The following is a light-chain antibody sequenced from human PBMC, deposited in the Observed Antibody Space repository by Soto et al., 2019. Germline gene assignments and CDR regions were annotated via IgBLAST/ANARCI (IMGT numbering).Light chain of an antibody. Sequence: IQLTQSPSSLSASVGDRVTITCRASQGISRSLAWYQQKPGKAPNLLIYAASTLQSGVPSRFSGSGSGTDFTLTINSLQPEDFATYYCQQLNSYPRTFGQGTKVDIK. V-gene: IGKV1-9*01. CDR2: AAS. CDR1: QGISRS. J-gene: IGKJ1*01. CDR3: QQLNSYPRT.